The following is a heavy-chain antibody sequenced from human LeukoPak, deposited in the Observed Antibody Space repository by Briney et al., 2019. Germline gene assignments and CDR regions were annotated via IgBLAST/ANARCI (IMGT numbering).Heavy chain of an antibody. D-gene: IGHD6-6*01. Sequence: GASVKVSCKASGYTFTSYGISWVRQAPGQGLEWMGWISAYNGNTNYAQRLQGRVTMTTDTSTSTAYMELRSLRSDDTAVYYCARSAAREYYYYYYYMDVWGKRTTVTVSS. CDR1: GYTFTSYG. J-gene: IGHJ6*03. V-gene: IGHV1-18*01. CDR3: ARSAAREYYYYYYYMDV. CDR2: ISAYNGNT.